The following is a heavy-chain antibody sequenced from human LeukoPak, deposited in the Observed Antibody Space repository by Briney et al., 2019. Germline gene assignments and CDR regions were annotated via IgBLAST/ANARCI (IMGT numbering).Heavy chain of an antibody. CDR2: IYYSGST. V-gene: IGHV4-59*01. CDR3: ARDGGYCSSTSCYGY. D-gene: IGHD2-2*01. J-gene: IGHJ4*02. Sequence: SETLSLTCTVSGGSISSYYWSWIRQPPGKGLEWIGYIYYSGSTNYNPSLKSRVTISVDTSKNQFSLKLSSVTAADTAVYYCARDGGYCSSTSCYGYWGQGTLVTVSS. CDR1: GGSISSYY.